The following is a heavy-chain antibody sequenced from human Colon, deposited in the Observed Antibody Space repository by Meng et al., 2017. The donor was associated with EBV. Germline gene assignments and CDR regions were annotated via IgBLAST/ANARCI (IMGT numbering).Heavy chain of an antibody. CDR1: GGSISSGCYY. D-gene: IGHD3-10*01. CDR2: IHSSGST. V-gene: IGHV4-31*03. J-gene: IGHJ5*02. Sequence: VQLQASGPGMVKPSQTLSPSCTVPGGSISSGCYYWSWIRQHPGKGLEWIGYIHSSGSTYYNPSLRSRLTISVDTSKNQFSLKLSSVTAADTAVYYCARASYGSGSPLGESWFDPWGQGTLVTVSS. CDR3: ARASYGSGSPLGESWFDP.